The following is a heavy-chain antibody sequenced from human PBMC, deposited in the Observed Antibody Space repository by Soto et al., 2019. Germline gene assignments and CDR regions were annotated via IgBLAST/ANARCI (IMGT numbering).Heavy chain of an antibody. D-gene: IGHD6-19*01. CDR2: IIPIFGTA. J-gene: IGHJ1*01. CDR1: GGTFSSYA. V-gene: IGHV1-69*13. Sequence: GASVKVSCKASGGTFSSYAISWVRQAPGQGLEWMGGIIPIFGTANYAQKFQGRVTITADESTSTAYMELSSLRSEDTAVYYCARAGEQIAVAALHWGQGTLVTVSS. CDR3: ARAGEQIAVAALH.